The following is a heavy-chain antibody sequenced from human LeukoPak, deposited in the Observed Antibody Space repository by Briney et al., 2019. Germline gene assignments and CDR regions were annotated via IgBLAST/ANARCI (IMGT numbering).Heavy chain of an antibody. CDR2: IYTSGST. Sequence: SETLSLTCTVSGGSISSYYWSWIRQPAGKELEWIGRIYTSGSTNYNPSLKSRVTMSVDTSKNQFSLKLSSVTAADTAVYYCARDRQGYYGSGNWFDPWGQGTLVTVSS. CDR3: ARDRQGYYGSGNWFDP. J-gene: IGHJ5*02. V-gene: IGHV4-4*07. CDR1: GGSISSYY. D-gene: IGHD3-10*01.